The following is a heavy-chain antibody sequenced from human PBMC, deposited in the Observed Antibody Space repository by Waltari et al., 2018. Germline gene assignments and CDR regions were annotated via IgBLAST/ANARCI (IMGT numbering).Heavy chain of an antibody. J-gene: IGHJ4*02. Sequence: EVQLVESGGGLVQPGRSLRLSCVASGFTFDDSGIHWVLQPPGKGLEWVSGISWNSGNIGYADFVKGRFTISRDNAKKSIYLEMNSLRAEDTALYYCVKDYTELELQGGFFDYWGQGTLVTVSS. D-gene: IGHD1-7*01. V-gene: IGHV3-9*01. CDR3: VKDYTELELQGGFFDY. CDR2: ISWNSGNI. CDR1: GFTFDDSG.